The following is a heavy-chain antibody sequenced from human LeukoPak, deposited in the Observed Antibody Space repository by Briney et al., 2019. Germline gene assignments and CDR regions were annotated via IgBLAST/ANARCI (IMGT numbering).Heavy chain of an antibody. CDR2: IRYDGSNK. D-gene: IGHD6-13*01. CDR1: GFIFSSYG. Sequence: AGGSLRLSCAASGFIFSSYGMHWVSQAPGKGLEWVAFIRYDGSNKYYADSVKGRFTISRDNSKNTLYLQMNSLRAEDTAVYYCAKERTDSSSWYSYYYYYMDVWGKGTTVTISS. V-gene: IGHV3-30*02. CDR3: AKERTDSSSWYSYYYYYMDV. J-gene: IGHJ6*03.